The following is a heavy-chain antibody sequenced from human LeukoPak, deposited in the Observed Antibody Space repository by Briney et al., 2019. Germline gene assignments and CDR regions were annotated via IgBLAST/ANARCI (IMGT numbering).Heavy chain of an antibody. CDR3: ARDRSIYSGYDYTRVFDY. V-gene: IGHV1-69*13. J-gene: IGHJ4*02. CDR1: GGTFSSYA. Sequence: SVKVSCKASGGTFSSYAISWVRQAPGQGLEWMGGIIPIFGTANYAQKFQGRVTITADESTSTAYMELSSLRSEDTAVYYCARDRSIYSGYDYTRVFDYWGQGTLVTVSS. D-gene: IGHD5-12*01. CDR2: IIPIFGTA.